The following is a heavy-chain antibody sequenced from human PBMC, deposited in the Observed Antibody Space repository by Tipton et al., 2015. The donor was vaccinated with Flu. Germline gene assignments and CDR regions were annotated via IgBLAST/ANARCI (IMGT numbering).Heavy chain of an antibody. CDR1: GCSISSRSYY. CDR3: ARSLEDQLEAFDV. J-gene: IGHJ3*01. V-gene: IGHV4-39*07. D-gene: IGHD2-2*01. CDR2: VYFSGST. Sequence: TLSLTCTVSGCSISSRSYYWGWIRQPPGKGLEWIGTVYFSGSTYYNPSLESRVTISTDTSKNQLSLKVTSVTAADTAVYYCARSLEDQLEAFDVWGQGTMVTFSS.